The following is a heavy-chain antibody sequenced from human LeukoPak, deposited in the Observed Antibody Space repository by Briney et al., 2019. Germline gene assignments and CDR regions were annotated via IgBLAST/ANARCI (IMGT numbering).Heavy chain of an antibody. J-gene: IGHJ5*02. Sequence: GGSLRLSCAASGFTFSNAWMSWVRQAPGKGLEWVGRIKSKTDGGTTDYAAPVKGRFTISRDDSKNTLYLQTNSLKTEDTAVYHCTTDFRDGYPLGPWGQGTLVTVSS. CDR3: TTDFRDGYPLGP. V-gene: IGHV3-15*01. CDR2: IKSKTDGGTT. D-gene: IGHD5-24*01. CDR1: GFTFSNAW.